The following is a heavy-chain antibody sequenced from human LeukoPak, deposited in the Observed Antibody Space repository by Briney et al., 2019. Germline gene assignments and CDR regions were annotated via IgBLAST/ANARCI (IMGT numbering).Heavy chain of an antibody. D-gene: IGHD3-10*01. CDR1: GGSISSYY. V-gene: IGHV4-59*01. J-gene: IGHJ4*02. CDR2: IYYSGST. CDR3: ARFAYGSVVY. Sequence: PSETLSLTCTVSGGSISSYYWSWIRQPPGKGLEWIGYIYYSGSTNYNPSLKSRVTISVDTSKNQFTLKLSSVTAADTAVYYCARFAYGSVVYWGQGTLVTVSS.